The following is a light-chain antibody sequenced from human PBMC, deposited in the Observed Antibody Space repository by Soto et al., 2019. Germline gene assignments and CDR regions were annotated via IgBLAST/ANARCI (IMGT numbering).Light chain of an antibody. Sequence: QSALTQPPSVSGSPGHSVTISCTATSSDICSYNRVSWYQQPPGTAPKLIIYEVTNRPSGVPDRFSGSKSGNTASLTISGLQAEDEADYYCSSYTSSYTVFGGGTKLTVL. CDR1: SSDICSYNR. J-gene: IGLJ2*01. CDR3: SSYTSSYTV. V-gene: IGLV2-18*02. CDR2: EVT.